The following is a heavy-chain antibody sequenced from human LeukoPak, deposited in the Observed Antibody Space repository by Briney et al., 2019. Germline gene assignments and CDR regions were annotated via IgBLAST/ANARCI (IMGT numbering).Heavy chain of an antibody. CDR1: GASISSSNW. J-gene: IGHJ4*02. D-gene: IGHD6-19*01. CDR2: IYHSVST. Sequence: SETLSLTCAVSGASISSSNWWTWVRQPPGRGLEWIGQIYHSVSTNYSPSLKSRVTMSVDGSKNQFSLKLTSVTAADTAVYYCARGRVAGLYWGRGSLVTVSS. CDR3: ARGRVAGLY. V-gene: IGHV4-4*02.